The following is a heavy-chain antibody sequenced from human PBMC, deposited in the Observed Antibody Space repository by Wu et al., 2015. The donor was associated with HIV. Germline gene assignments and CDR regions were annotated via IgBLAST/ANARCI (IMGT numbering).Heavy chain of an antibody. D-gene: IGHD6-19*01. Sequence: QVQLVQSGAEVKKPGASVKVSCKASGYTFTSYDINWVRQATGQGLKWMGWMNPNSGNTGYAQKFQGRVTMTRNTSISTAYMELSSLRSEDTAVYYCARGGRLYEYSSGPWYFDYWGQGTLVTVSS. CDR1: GYTFTSYD. CDR3: ARGGRLYEYSSGPWYFDY. CDR2: MNPNSGNT. V-gene: IGHV1-8*01. J-gene: IGHJ4*02.